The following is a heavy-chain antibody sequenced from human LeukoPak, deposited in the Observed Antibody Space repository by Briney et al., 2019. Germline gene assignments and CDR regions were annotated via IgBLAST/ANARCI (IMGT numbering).Heavy chain of an antibody. Sequence: ASVKVSCKSSGYMFTSHGIHWLRQAPGQGLEWMGWISAYNGNTNYAQKLQGRVTMTTDTSTSTAYMELRSLRSDDTAVYYCAMWDYYYYYMDVWGKGTTVTISS. CDR2: ISAYNGNT. D-gene: IGHD1-26*01. V-gene: IGHV1-18*01. CDR1: GYMFTSHG. J-gene: IGHJ6*03. CDR3: AMWDYYYYYMDV.